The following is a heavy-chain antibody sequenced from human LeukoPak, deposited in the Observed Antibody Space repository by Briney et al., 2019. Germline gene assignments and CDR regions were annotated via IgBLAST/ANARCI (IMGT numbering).Heavy chain of an antibody. J-gene: IGHJ4*02. CDR2: INHSGST. Sequence: SETLSLTCAVYGGSFSGYYWSWIRQPPVKGLEWIGEINHSGSTNYNPSLKSRVTISMDKSKNQLSLKLNFVTAADTAVYYCARDQGGYTYSHDYWGQGTLVTVSS. CDR3: ARDQGGYTYSHDY. V-gene: IGHV4-34*01. CDR1: GGSFSGYY. D-gene: IGHD5-18*01.